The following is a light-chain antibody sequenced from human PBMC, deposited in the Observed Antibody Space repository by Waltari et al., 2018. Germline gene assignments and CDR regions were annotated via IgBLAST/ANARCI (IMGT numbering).Light chain of an antibody. CDR1: QGISNS. V-gene: IGKV1-NL1*01. CDR3: QQYYSTRPWT. Sequence: DIQMTQSPSSLSASVGDRVTITCRASQGISNSLAWYQQKPGKAPKLLLYAASRLESGVPSRFSGSGSGTEYTLTISSLQPEDFATYYCQQYYSTRPWTFGQGTKVEIK. J-gene: IGKJ1*01. CDR2: AAS.